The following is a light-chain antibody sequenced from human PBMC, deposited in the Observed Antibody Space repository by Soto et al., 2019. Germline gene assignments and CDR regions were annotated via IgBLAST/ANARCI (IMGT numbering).Light chain of an antibody. CDR2: SNN. Sequence: QSALTQPPSASGTPGQRVIISCSGSSSNFGGNTANWYQQFPGTAPKVLIYSNNQRPSGVPDRFSGSKSGTSASLAISGLQSEDEADYYCEAWDDSLNGWVFGGGTKLTVL. CDR1: SSNFGGNT. J-gene: IGLJ3*02. CDR3: EAWDDSLNGWV. V-gene: IGLV1-44*01.